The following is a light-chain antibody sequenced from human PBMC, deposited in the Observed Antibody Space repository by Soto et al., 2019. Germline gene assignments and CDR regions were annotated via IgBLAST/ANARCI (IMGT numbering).Light chain of an antibody. V-gene: IGKV1-8*01. CDR2: AAS. Sequence: AIRMTQSPSSLSASTGDRVTITCRASQGISSYLAWYQQKPGKAPKLLIYAASTVQRGVPSRFSGSGSVTDFTLTISCLQSEDFATYYCQQYYSYPPLTFGGGTKVDIK. CDR3: QQYYSYPPLT. J-gene: IGKJ4*01. CDR1: QGISSY.